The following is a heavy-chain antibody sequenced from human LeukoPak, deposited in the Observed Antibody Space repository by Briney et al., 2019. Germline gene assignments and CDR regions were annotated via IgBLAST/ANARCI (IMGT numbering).Heavy chain of an antibody. J-gene: IGHJ4*02. D-gene: IGHD3-16*02. CDR3: VILDWCHGVLVACGSSEF. CDR2: VSIDGRKK. V-gene: IGHV3-30*06. Sequence: GRSLRLSCATSGFTFGSYGMLWVRQAPGKGLEWLAVVSIDGRKKWYADSVKGRFTISRDNSKSTVHLQMNSLRHEDSAVYYCVILDWCHGVLVACGSSEFWGQGSLVTVSS. CDR1: GFTFGSYG.